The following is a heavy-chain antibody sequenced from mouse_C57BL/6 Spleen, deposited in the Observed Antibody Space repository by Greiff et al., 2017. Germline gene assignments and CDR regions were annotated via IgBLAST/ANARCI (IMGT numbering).Heavy chain of an antibody. V-gene: IGHV1-52*01. D-gene: IGHD2-13*01. CDR2: IDPSDSET. CDR1: GYTFTSYW. J-gene: IGHJ4*01. CDR3: ARDGDFMDY. Sequence: QVQLKQPGAGLVRPGSSVKLSCTASGYTFTSYWMHWVQQRPIQGLEWIGNIDPSDSETHYNQQVTDKATLTVDKSSSTAYIQLSILASEDSAVYYCARDGDFMDYWGQGTSVTVSA.